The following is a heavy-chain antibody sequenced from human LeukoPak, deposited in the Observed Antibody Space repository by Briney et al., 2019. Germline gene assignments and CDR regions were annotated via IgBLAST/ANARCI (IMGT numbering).Heavy chain of an antibody. D-gene: IGHD1-7*01. CDR3: ARQANWNYFSKYNWFDP. J-gene: IGHJ5*02. CDR2: ISYDGSNK. CDR1: GFTFSSYA. Sequence: GGSLRLSCAASGFTFSSYAMHWVRQAPGKGLEWVAVISYDGSNKYYADSVKGRFTISRDNSKNTLYLQMNSLRAEDTAVYYCARQANWNYFSKYNWFDPWGQGTLVTVSS. V-gene: IGHV3-30-3*01.